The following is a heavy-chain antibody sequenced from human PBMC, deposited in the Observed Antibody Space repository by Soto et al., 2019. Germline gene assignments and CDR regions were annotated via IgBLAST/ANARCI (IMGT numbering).Heavy chain of an antibody. Sequence: SETLSLTCTVSGGSISSSSYYWGWIRQPPGKGLEWIGSIFYSGSTNYNPSLKSRVTISVDTSKNRFSLKLNSVTAADTAVYNFARVKNGTISYYDILTGYPTSYYYYGMDVWGQGTTVTVSS. V-gene: IGHV4-39*07. D-gene: IGHD3-9*01. CDR3: ARVKNGTISYYDILTGYPTSYYYYGMDV. CDR2: IFYSGST. CDR1: GGSISSSSYY. J-gene: IGHJ6*02.